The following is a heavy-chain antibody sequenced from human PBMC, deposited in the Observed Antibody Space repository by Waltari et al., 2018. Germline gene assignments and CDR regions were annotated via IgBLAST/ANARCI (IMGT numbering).Heavy chain of an antibody. CDR1: GGSFSGYY. D-gene: IGHD5-12*01. Sequence: QVQLQQWGAGLLKPSETLSLTCAVYGGSFSGYYWSWIRQPPGKGLEWIGEINHSGSTNYNPSLKSRVTISVDTSKNQFSLKLSSVTAVDTAVYYCRVEMATGFDYWGQGTLVTVSS. J-gene: IGHJ4*02. V-gene: IGHV4-34*01. CDR3: RVEMATGFDY. CDR2: INHSGST.